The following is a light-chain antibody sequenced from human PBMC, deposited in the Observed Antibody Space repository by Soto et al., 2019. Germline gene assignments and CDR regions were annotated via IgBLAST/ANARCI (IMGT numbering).Light chain of an antibody. CDR1: SSTIGSNF. Sequence: QSVLTQSPSASGAPGQRVTISCSGSSSTIGSNFVYWYQQLPGTAPKLLIYRNNQRPSGVPDRFSGSKSGTSASLAISGLRSEDEADYYCAAWDDSLSGVMFGGGTQLTVL. CDR2: RNN. CDR3: AAWDDSLSGVM. J-gene: IGLJ7*01. V-gene: IGLV1-47*01.